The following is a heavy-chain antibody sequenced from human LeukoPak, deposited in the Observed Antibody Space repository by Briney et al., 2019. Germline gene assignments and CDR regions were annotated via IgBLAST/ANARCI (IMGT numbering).Heavy chain of an antibody. CDR3: AKQVGYCSDGSCYFPY. V-gene: IGHV3-23*01. Sequence: GGSLRLSCAASGFTFSSSAMSWVRQAPGKGLEWVSAISNNGGYTYYADSVQGRFTISRDNSKSTLCLQMNSLRAEDTAVYYCAKQVGYCSDGSCYFPYWGQGTLVTVSS. CDR2: ISNNGGYT. D-gene: IGHD2-15*01. CDR1: GFTFSSSA. J-gene: IGHJ4*02.